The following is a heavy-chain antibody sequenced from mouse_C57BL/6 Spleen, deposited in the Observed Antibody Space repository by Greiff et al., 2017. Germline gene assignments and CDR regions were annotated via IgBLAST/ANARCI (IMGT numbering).Heavy chain of an antibody. Sequence: QVQLQQSGPGLVAPSQSLSITCTVSGFSLTSYGVHWVRQPPGKGLEWLVVIWSDGSTTYNSALKSRLSISKDNSKSQVFLKMNSLQTDDTAMYYCAREGSNYHYYAMDYWGQGTSVTVSS. CDR2: IWSDGST. CDR1: GFSLTSYG. V-gene: IGHV2-6*03. CDR3: AREGSNYHYYAMDY. D-gene: IGHD2-5*01. J-gene: IGHJ4*01.